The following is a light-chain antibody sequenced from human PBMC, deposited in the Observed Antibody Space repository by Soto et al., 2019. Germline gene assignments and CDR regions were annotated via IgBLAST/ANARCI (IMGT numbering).Light chain of an antibody. CDR1: QSISSN. CDR3: QQYNNWPRAT. Sequence: EIGLTQSPGTLSLSPGERATLSCRASQSISSNLAWYQQKPGQAPRLLMFRTSSRATGFPARFSGSGSGTEFNLTISSLQSEDFGVYYCQQYNNWPRATFGGGTKVDIK. V-gene: IGKV3-15*01. CDR2: RTS. J-gene: IGKJ4*01.